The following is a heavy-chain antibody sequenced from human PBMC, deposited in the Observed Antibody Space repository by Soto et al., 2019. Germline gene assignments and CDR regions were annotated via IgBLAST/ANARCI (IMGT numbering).Heavy chain of an antibody. D-gene: IGHD5-12*01. CDR2: IYYSGST. J-gene: IGHJ4*02. CDR1: GGSISSSSYY. CDR3: ARAGYSGYDIDY. V-gene: IGHV4-39*07. Sequence: SETLSLTCTVSGGSISSSSYYWGWIRQPPGKGLEWIGSIYYSGSTYYNPSLKSRVTISVDTSKNQFSLKLSSVTAADTAVYYCARAGYSGYDIDYWGQGTLVTVSS.